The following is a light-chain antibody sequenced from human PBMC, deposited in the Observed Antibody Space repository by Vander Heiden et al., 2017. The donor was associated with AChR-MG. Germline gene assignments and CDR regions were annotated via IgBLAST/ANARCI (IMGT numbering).Light chain of an antibody. J-gene: IGKJ4*01. CDR2: DAS. Sequence: EIVLTQSPATLSLSPGERATLSCRASQSVSSYLAWYQQKPGQAPRLLIYDASNRATGIQARFSGSGYGTDFTLTISSLEPEDFAVYYCQQRSNGPPTLTFGGRTKVEIK. CDR1: QSVSSY. V-gene: IGKV3-11*01. CDR3: QQRSNGPPTLT.